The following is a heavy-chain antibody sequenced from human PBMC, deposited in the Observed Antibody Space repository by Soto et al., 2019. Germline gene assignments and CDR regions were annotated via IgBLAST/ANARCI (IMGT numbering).Heavy chain of an antibody. D-gene: IGHD2-21*01. J-gene: IGHJ6*02. CDR2: IYPADSDT. V-gene: IGHV5-51*01. CDR1: GYSFASQW. CDR3: ARIPQRSTSYYDYYYGMDV. Sequence: EVQLVQSGAEVKKPGESLKISCKGSGYSFASQWIGWVRQMPGKGLEWMGNIYPADSDTRYSPSFQGQVTISVDKSISTAYLQWTSLKASDTAIYYCARIPQRSTSYYDYYYGMDVWGQGTTVTFSS.